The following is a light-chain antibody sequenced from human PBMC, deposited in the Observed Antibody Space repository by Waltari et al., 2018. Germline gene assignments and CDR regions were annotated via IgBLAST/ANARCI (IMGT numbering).Light chain of an antibody. CDR2: EVS. J-gene: IGLJ2*01. CDR1: SCDVGRYNS. CDR3: SSYAGSNNVV. Sequence: QPALTQPPSASWSPGQSVTLPCTGTSCDVGRYNSLSWYQQPPGKAPKLMIYEVSKRPSGVPARLSGSKSGNTASLTVSGLQAEDEADYYCSSYAGSNNVVFGGGTKLTVL. V-gene: IGLV2-8*01.